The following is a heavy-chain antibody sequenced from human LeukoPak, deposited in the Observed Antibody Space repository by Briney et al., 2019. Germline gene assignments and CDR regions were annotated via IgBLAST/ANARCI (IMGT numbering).Heavy chain of an antibody. D-gene: IGHD3-22*01. CDR3: ARDQYGSGYYYDY. Sequence: GGSLRLSCAASGFTFRSHDMSWVRQAPGEGLEWVSGISGSGGSTFYADYVKGRFTISRDNAKNSLYLQMNSLRAEDTAVYYCARDQYGSGYYYDYWGQGTLVTVSS. CDR1: GFTFRSHD. V-gene: IGHV3-23*01. J-gene: IGHJ4*02. CDR2: ISGSGGST.